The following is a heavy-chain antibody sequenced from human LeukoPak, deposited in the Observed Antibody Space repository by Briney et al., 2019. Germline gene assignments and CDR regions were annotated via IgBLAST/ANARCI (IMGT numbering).Heavy chain of an antibody. V-gene: IGHV4-39*01. Sequence: SETLSLTCTVSGASVSSSSSFWAWIRQPPGKGLEWIGNVYYSGSTHYNPSLKSRVTISVDTSKNQFSLKLSSVTAADTAVYYCARVSSSWLYFDYWGKGTLVTVSS. CDR3: ARVSSSWLYFDY. CDR1: GASVSSSSSF. D-gene: IGHD6-13*01. J-gene: IGHJ4*02. CDR2: VYYSGST.